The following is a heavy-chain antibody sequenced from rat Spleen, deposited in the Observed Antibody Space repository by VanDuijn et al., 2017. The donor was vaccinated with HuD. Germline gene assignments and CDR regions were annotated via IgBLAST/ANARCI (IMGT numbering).Heavy chain of an antibody. CDR2: ISYDGSST. J-gene: IGHJ2*01. D-gene: IGHD5-1*01. Sequence: EVQLVESDGGLVQPGRSLKLSCAASGFTFSDHYMAWVRQAPTKGLEWVASISYDGSSTYYRDSVKGRFTISRDNAKNTLYLQMDSLRSEDTATYYCAKVLTGYFDYWGQGVMVTVSS. V-gene: IGHV5-29*01. CDR3: AKVLTGYFDY. CDR1: GFTFSDHY.